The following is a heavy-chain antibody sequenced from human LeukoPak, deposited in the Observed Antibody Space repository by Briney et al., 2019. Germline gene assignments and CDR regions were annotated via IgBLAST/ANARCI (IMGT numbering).Heavy chain of an antibody. CDR3: AKHVAVLPAPRNYYFDY. J-gene: IGHJ4*02. D-gene: IGHD2-2*01. CDR2: ISNDGSQE. CDR1: GFSFSTYS. Sequence: GRSLRLSCAASGFSFSTYSMHWVRQAPGKGLEWVMAISNDGSQEYYADSVKGRFTISRDNSKNTLFLHMNSLRAEDTAIFYCAKHVAVLPAPRNYYFDYWGQGTLVTVSS. V-gene: IGHV3-30-3*01.